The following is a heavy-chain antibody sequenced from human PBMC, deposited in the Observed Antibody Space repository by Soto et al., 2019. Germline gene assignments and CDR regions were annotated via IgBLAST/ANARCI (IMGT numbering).Heavy chain of an antibody. CDR3: AKEILGYCSGGSCYGGSWFDP. J-gene: IGHJ5*02. CDR2: ISGSGGST. CDR1: GFTFSSYA. Sequence: GGSLRLSCAASGFTFSSYAMSWVRQAPGKGLEWVSAISGSGGSTYYADSVKGRFTISRDNSKNTLYLQMNSLRAEDTAVYYCAKEILGYCSGGSCYGGSWFDPWGQGTLVTVSS. D-gene: IGHD2-15*01. V-gene: IGHV3-23*01.